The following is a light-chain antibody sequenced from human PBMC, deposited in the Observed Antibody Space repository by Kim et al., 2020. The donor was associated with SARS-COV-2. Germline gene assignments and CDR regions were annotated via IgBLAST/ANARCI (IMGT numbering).Light chain of an antibody. CDR1: INNH. CDR2: AAS. V-gene: IGKV1-16*01. J-gene: IGKJ4*01. CDR3: QQYSTFPLT. Sequence: INNHLAWFQQKSGQAPKSLIYAASTLQGGVPSRFSGSGFGTDFTLTISSLQPEDFATYYCQQYSTFPLTFGGGTKVDIK.